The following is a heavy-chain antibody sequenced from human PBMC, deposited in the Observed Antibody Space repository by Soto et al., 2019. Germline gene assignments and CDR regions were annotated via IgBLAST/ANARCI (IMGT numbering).Heavy chain of an antibody. J-gene: IGHJ4*02. V-gene: IGHV3-30*18. CDR3: AKDRMGAGVRGYFDY. Sequence: QVQLVESGGGVVKPGKSLRLSCAGSGFTFSSYGMDWVRQAPGKGLEWVAVISYEGSNKYYADSVKGRFTISRDNSKNTLYLQMSSLRADDTAVYYCAKDRMGAGVRGYFDYWGQGTLVTVSS. CDR2: ISYEGSNK. CDR1: GFTFSSYG. D-gene: IGHD3-10*01.